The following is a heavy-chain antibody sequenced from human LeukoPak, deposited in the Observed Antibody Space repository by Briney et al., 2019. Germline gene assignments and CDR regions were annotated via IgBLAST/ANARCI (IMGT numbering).Heavy chain of an antibody. CDR1: GGSISSGSYY. D-gene: IGHD3-10*01. V-gene: IGHV4-61*02. J-gene: IGHJ4*02. CDR3: ARDTYYYGSGSYYKIFDY. CDR2: IYTSGST. Sequence: SETLSLTCTVSGGSISSGSYYWSWIRQPAGKGLEWIGRIYTSGSTNYNPSLKSRVTISVDTSKNQFSLKLSSVTAADTAVYYCARDTYYYGSGSYYKIFDYWGQGTLVTVSS.